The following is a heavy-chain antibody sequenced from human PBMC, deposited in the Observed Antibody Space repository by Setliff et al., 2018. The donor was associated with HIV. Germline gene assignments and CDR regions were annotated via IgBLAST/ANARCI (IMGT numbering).Heavy chain of an antibody. D-gene: IGHD2-21*01. CDR1: GDSISSDFC. Sequence: PSETLSLTCTVSGDSISSDFCWGWSRQPPGKGLEWSGSIYHSGNTYNMPPHQRRVTISVDMSNNQFSLNLYSVAAADAAVYYCAGGKGCGGGCHYAFDMWGQGTMVTVSS. J-gene: IGHJ3*02. CDR2: IYHSGNT. CDR3: AGGKGCGGGCHYAFDM. V-gene: IGHV4-38-2*02.